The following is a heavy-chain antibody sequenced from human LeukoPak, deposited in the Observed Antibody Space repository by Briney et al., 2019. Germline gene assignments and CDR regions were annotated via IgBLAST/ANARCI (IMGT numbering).Heavy chain of an antibody. D-gene: IGHD2-2*01. Sequence: PGRSLRLSCAASGFTFSSYGMHWVRQAPGKGLEWVSGIIGGAGGTYYADSVKGRFTISRDNAKNTLYLQMNSLRAEDTAVYYCAHGSMYQLDYWGQGTLVTVSS. J-gene: IGHJ4*02. CDR1: GFTFSSYG. V-gene: IGHV3-23*01. CDR2: IIGGAGGT. CDR3: AHGSMYQLDY.